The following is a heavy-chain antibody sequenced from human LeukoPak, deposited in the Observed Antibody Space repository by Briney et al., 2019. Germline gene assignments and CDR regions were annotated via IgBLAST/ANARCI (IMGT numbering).Heavy chain of an antibody. CDR2: ISWNSGSI. J-gene: IGHJ6*02. CDR3: AKDIRVGATRYYYYYGMDV. D-gene: IGHD1-26*01. V-gene: IGHV3-9*01. Sequence: SLRLSCAASGFTFDDYAMHWVRQAPGKGLEWVSGISWNSGSIGYADSVKGRFTISRDNAKNSLYLQMNSLRAEDTALYYCAKDIRVGATRYYYYYGMDVWGQGTTVTVSS. CDR1: GFTFDDYA.